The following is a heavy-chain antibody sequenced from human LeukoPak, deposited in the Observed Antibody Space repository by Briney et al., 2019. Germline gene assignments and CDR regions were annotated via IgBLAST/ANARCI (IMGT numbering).Heavy chain of an antibody. CDR1: SGSISSGGYY. D-gene: IGHD3-16*01. CDR2: IYYSGST. J-gene: IGHJ3*02. V-gene: IGHV4-61*08. Sequence: SETLSLTCTVSSGSISSGGYYWGWIRQPPGKGLEWIGYIYYSGSTNYNPSLKSRVTISVDTSKNQFSLKLSSVTAADTAVYYCARVDYSPIHKPRLRASDIWGQGTMVTVSS. CDR3: ARVDYSPIHKPRLRASDI.